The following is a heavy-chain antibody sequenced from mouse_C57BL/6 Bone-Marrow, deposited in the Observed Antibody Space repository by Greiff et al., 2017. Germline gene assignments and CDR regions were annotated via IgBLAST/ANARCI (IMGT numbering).Heavy chain of an antibody. Sequence: QVQLQQPGAELVKPGASVKVSCKASGYTFTSYWMHWVKQRPGQGLEWIGRIHPSDSDTNYNQKFKGKATLTVDKSSSTADMQLSSLTSEDSAVYDCATKIPYGVNARDYWGQGTAVTVAS. CDR1: GYTFTSYW. CDR2: IHPSDSDT. CDR3: ATKIPYGVNARDY. V-gene: IGHV1-74*01. D-gene: IGHD1-1*02. J-gene: IGHJ4*01.